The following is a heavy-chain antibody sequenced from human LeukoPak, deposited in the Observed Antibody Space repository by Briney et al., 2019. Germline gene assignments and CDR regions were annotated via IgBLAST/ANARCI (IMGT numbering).Heavy chain of an antibody. CDR1: GYSISSTYY. CDR2: IYHGGST. D-gene: IGHD4-17*01. CDR3: ARGLNRNDYGDYGY. J-gene: IGHJ4*02. V-gene: IGHV4-38-2*02. Sequence: PSETLSLTCTVSGYSISSTYYWGWIRQPPGKGLEWIGSIYHGGSTYYNPSLKSRVTISVDTSKNQFSLKLTSVTAADTAVYYCARGLNRNDYGDYGYWGQGTLVTVSS.